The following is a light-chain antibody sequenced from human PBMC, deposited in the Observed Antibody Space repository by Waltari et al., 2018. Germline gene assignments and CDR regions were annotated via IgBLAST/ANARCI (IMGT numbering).Light chain of an antibody. J-gene: IGKJ4*01. CDR3: QQYGSSPPLT. CDR2: GAS. Sequence: ELVLTQSPDTLSLSPGERATLSCRASQSVSSSYLAWYQQKPGQAPRLLIYGASSRATDIPDRFSGSGSGTDFTLTISRLEPEDFAVYYCQQYGSSPPLTFGGGTKVEIK. V-gene: IGKV3-20*01. CDR1: QSVSSSY.